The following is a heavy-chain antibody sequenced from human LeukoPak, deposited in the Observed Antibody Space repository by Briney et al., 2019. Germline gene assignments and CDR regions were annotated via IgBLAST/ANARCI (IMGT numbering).Heavy chain of an antibody. D-gene: IGHD5-18*01. CDR1: GGSISSGDYH. J-gene: IGHJ4*02. CDR2: IYYSGST. Sequence: SETLSLTCTVSGGSISSGDYHWSWIRQPPGKGLEWIGYIYYSGSTYYNPSLKSRVTISVGTSKNQFFLNLRSAAAADTAVYYCARGDTSMLTGIDYWGQGTLVTVSS. CDR3: ARGDTSMLTGIDY. V-gene: IGHV4-30-4*01.